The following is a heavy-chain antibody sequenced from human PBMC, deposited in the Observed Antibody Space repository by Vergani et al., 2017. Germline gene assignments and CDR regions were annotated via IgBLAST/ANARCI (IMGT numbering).Heavy chain of an antibody. CDR2: ISSSSTTI. D-gene: IGHD7-27*01. CDR1: GFTFSSYS. V-gene: IGHV3-48*01. J-gene: IGHJ4*02. Sequence: EVQLVASGGGLVQPGGSLRLSCAASGFTFSSYSMNWVRQAPGKGLEWVSYISSSSTTIYYADSVKGRFTISRDNAKNSLYLQINSLRAEDTAVYYCARDRWGSDDYWGQGTLVTVSS. CDR3: ARDRWGSDDY.